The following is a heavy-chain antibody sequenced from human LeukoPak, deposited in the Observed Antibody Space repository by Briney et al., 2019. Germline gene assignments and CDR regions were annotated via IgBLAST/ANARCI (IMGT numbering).Heavy chain of an antibody. V-gene: IGHV1-18*01. D-gene: IGHD2-2*01. CDR2: ISGNNDNP. CDR3: ARDGTSTDDY. Sequence: SVKVSCKTSGYTFSNFVIKWVRQAPGQEVAWMGWISGNNDNPNYGQRFQGTFTVTTDSSTSTAYMELRKLRFDDTAVYYCARDGTSTDDYWGQGTLVTVSS. CDR1: GYTFSNFV. J-gene: IGHJ4*02.